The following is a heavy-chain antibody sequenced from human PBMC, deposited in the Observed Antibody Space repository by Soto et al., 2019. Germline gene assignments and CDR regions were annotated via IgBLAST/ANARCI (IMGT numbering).Heavy chain of an antibody. CDR1: GFTFITSA. Sequence: GSLRLSCSASGFTFITSAMHWVRQAPGKGLEYVSAISNNGGSAYYADSVKGRFTISRDNSKKILYLQMSSLRAEDTAVYYCVKNPGRLPDYYYGVDVWGQGTTVTVSS. D-gene: IGHD3-10*01. J-gene: IGHJ6*02. CDR3: VKNPGRLPDYYYGVDV. CDR2: ISNNGGSA. V-gene: IGHV3-64D*08.